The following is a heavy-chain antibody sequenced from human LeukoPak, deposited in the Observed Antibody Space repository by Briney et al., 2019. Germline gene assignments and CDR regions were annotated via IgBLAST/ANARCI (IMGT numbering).Heavy chain of an antibody. V-gene: IGHV1-2*06. CDR2: INPNSGGT. D-gene: IGHD2-15*01. CDR3: SRPGDCSGGSCYWYFDL. Sequence: ASVKVSCKASGYTFTGYYMHWVRQAPGQGLEWMGRINPNSGGTNYAQKFQGRVTMTRDTSISTAYMELSRLRSDDTAVYYCSRPGDCSGGSCYWYFDLWGRGTLVTVSS. J-gene: IGHJ2*01. CDR1: GYTFTGYY.